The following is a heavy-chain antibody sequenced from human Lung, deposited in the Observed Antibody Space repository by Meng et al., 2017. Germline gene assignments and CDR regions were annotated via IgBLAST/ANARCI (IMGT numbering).Heavy chain of an antibody. Sequence: EVQRVESGGGVVQPGGSPRLSCVASGFTFSSYAMTWVRQAPGKGLEWVSSISGSGGSTYYADSVRGRFTISRDNSKNTVYLQMNSLRAEDTAIYYCVRRIEYSSSSGYWGQGTLVTVSS. V-gene: IGHV3-23*04. J-gene: IGHJ4*02. CDR1: GFTFSSYA. D-gene: IGHD6-6*01. CDR2: ISGSGGST. CDR3: VRRIEYSSSSGY.